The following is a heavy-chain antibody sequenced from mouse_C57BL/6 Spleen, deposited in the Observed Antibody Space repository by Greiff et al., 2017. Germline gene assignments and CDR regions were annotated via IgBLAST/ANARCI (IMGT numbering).Heavy chain of an antibody. J-gene: IGHJ3*01. V-gene: IGHV14-4*01. Sequence: VQLQQSGAELVRPGASVKLSCTASGFNIKDDYMHWVKQRPEQGLEWIGWIDPENGDTEYASKFQGKATITADTSSNTAYLQLSSLTSEDTAVYYCTTEADYYDGSSQSWFAYWGQGTLVTVSA. CDR1: GFNIKDDY. CDR2: IDPENGDT. CDR3: TTEADYYDGSSQSWFAY. D-gene: IGHD1-1*01.